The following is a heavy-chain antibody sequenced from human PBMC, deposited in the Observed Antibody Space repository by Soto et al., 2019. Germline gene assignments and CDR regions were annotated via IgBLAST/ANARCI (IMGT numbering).Heavy chain of an antibody. CDR1: RGSISSGGYH. D-gene: IGHD4-17*01. Sequence: SETLSHTCTVSRGSISSGGYHWRWIRHPPGKGLEWIGYIYYSGSTNYNPSLKSRVTISIDTSKSLFSLKLSSLTSADTAVYFCARAYYGDYPYFDYWGQGALVTVSS. CDR3: ARAYYGDYPYFDY. CDR2: IYYSGST. V-gene: IGHV4-61*08. J-gene: IGHJ4*02.